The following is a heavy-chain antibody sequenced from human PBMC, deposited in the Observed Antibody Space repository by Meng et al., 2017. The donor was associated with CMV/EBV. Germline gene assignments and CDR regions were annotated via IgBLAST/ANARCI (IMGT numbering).Heavy chain of an antibody. CDR1: GFTFSSYS. CDR3: TTDPLWSGYYLDV. Sequence: GESLKISCAASGFTFSSYSMNWVRQAPGKGLEWVSSISSSSSYIYYADSVKGRFTISRDNAKNSLYLQMNSLRAEDTAVYYCTTDPLWSGYYLDVWGQGTTVTVSS. J-gene: IGHJ6*02. V-gene: IGHV3-21*01. D-gene: IGHD3-3*01. CDR2: ISSSSSYI.